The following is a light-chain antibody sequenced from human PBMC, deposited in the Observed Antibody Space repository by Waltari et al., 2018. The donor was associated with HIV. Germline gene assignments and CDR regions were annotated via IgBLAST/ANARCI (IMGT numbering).Light chain of an antibody. J-gene: IGLJ3*02. CDR1: SGIHVDTYR. V-gene: IGLV5-45*01. CDR3: MIWHSSAWV. CDR2: YKSDSDR. Sequence: QAVLTQPASLSASPGTSASLTCSLRSGIHVDTYRIYWYQQKPGSPPQYLLKYKSDSDRQQGSGVPSRFSGSKDASANAGMLLISGLQSEDEADYYCMIWHSSAWVFGGGTKLTVL.